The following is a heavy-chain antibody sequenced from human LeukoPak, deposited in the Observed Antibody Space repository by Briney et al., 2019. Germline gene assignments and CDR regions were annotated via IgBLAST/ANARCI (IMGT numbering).Heavy chain of an antibody. CDR3: ARGSTSDWPLDH. Sequence: GGSLRLSCAASGFTFSSYAMHWVRQAPGKGLEWVAVISYDGSNKYYADSVKGRFTISRDNSKNTLYLQMNSLRAEDTAVYYCARGSTSDWPLDHWGQETLVTISS. CDR2: ISYDGSNK. J-gene: IGHJ4*02. D-gene: IGHD2-2*01. CDR1: GFTFSSYA. V-gene: IGHV3-30-3*01.